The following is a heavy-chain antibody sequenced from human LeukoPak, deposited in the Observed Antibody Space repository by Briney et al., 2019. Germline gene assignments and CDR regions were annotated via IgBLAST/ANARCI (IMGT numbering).Heavy chain of an antibody. CDR3: ARVLGSISR. CDR2: MNPNSGNT. D-gene: IGHD1-1*01. J-gene: IGHJ4*02. V-gene: IGHV1-8*01. Sequence: ASVEVSCKASGYTFSTCDINWVRQATGQGLEWMGWMNPNSGNTGLAHKFQGRVTMTRDTSINTAYMELSSLRSEDTAVYYCARVLGSISRWGQGTLVTVSS. CDR1: GYTFSTCD.